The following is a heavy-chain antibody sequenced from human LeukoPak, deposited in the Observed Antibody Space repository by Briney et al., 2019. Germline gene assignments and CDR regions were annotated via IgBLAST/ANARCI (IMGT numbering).Heavy chain of an antibody. V-gene: IGHV3-7*01. D-gene: IGHD4-17*01. CDR3: ARDLVSMTTVTTDYYYYYGMDV. J-gene: IGHJ6*02. Sequence: GGSLRLSCAASGFTFSTYWMSWVRQAPGKGLEWVASIKEDGTENYYMDSVKGRFTISRDNAKNSLYLQMNSLRAEDTAVYYCARDLVSMTTVTTDYYYYYGMDVWGQGTTVTVSS. CDR2: IKEDGTEN. CDR1: GFTFSTYW.